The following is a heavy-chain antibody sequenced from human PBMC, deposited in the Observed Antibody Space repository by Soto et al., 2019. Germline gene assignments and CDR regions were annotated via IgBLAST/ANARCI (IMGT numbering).Heavy chain of an antibody. CDR2: IWYDGSNK. CDR3: ARREVDRAMVC. J-gene: IGHJ4*02. D-gene: IGHD5-18*01. CDR1: GFTFSSYG. V-gene: IGHV3-33*01. Sequence: QVQLVESGGGLVQPGRSLRLSCAASGFTFSSYGMHWVRQAPGKGLEWVAVIWYDGSNKYYADSVKGRFTISRDNSKNTLYRQMDSLKAEDTAVYCCARREVDRAMVCWGQGTLVPVS.